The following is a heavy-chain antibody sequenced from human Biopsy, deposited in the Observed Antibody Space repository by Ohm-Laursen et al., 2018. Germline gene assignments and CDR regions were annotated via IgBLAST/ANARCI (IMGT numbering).Heavy chain of an antibody. V-gene: IGHV1-2*02. CDR3: ALQSVAQMKNFDY. Sequence: GASVKVSCKASGFSFTGYYIHWMRQAPGQGLEWMGWISPKSGDTNYAHKFQGNITMTRDTSMSTAYMEMSRLRCDDTAVYYCALQSVAQMKNFDYWGQGTLVTVSS. J-gene: IGHJ4*02. D-gene: IGHD6-19*01. CDR1: GFSFTGYY. CDR2: ISPKSGDT.